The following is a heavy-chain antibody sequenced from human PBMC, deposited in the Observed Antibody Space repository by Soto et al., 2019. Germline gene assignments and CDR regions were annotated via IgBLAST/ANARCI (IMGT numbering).Heavy chain of an antibody. Sequence: QVQLVQSGAEVKKPGSSVNVSCKASGGTFSSYAISWVRQAPGQGLEWMGGIIPIFGTANYAQKFEGRVTMTADESTSTGDIELSSRRSEDTAGYYCARMRIAAAGMFPSWFDPCGQGSLVTVSS. CDR3: ARMRIAAAGMFPSWFDP. CDR1: GGTFSSYA. J-gene: IGHJ5*02. V-gene: IGHV1-69*01. CDR2: IIPIFGTA. D-gene: IGHD6-13*01.